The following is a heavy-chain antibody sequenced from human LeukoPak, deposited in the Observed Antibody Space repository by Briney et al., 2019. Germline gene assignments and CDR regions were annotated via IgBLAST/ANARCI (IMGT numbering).Heavy chain of an antibody. CDR1: EVTFSSLW. Sequence: PGGSLRLSCEVSEVTFSSLWMSWARQAPGKGLEWVGYINPDGSEKNHVDSVKGRFTISRDNSKNTLSLQLNSMRAEDTAVYFCAKGGSGSYFDYWGQGTLVTVSS. CDR2: INPDGSEK. D-gene: IGHD5-18*01. J-gene: IGHJ4*02. V-gene: IGHV3-7*03. CDR3: AKGGSGSYFDY.